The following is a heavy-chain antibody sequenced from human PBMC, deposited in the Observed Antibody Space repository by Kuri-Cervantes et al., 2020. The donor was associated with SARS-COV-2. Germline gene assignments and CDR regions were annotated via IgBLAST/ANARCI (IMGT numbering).Heavy chain of an antibody. CDR1: EFRFSDYH. V-gene: IGHV3-11*04. Sequence: GGSLRLSCAASEFRFSDYHMSWIRQAPGKGLEWISYISLSGITIYYADSVRGRFTISRDNAKNSLYLQMNSLRAEDTAVYYCARLLYGSGSYYKDWGQGTLVTVSS. J-gene: IGHJ4*02. CDR3: ARLLYGSGSYYKD. D-gene: IGHD3-10*01. CDR2: ISLSGITI.